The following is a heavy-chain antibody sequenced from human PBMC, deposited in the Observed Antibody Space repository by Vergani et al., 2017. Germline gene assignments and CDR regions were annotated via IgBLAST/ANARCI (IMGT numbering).Heavy chain of an antibody. CDR2: IYWNDDQ. Sequence: QITLKESGPTLVKPTQTLTLTCTFSGFSLNTRGVSVAWIRQPPGKALDWLALIYWNDDQHYSPSLNNRVTITKDTSQNQVVLTMTNMDYVDTGTYYCVYRKTGCGNTGCFYPFYYYYYMDVWGKGTTVTVSS. CDR1: GFSLNTRGVS. CDR3: VYRKTGCGNTGCFYPFYYYYYMDV. J-gene: IGHJ6*03. V-gene: IGHV2-5*04. D-gene: IGHD7-27*01.